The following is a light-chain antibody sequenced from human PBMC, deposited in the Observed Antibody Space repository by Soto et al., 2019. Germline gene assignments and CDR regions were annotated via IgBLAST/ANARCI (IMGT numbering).Light chain of an antibody. V-gene: IGKV1-39*01. CDR1: ESIDTC. Sequence: DIQMTQSPSSLSASVGDRVTVTCRASESIDTCLNWYQQRPGQAPKLLIYVASTLQSGVPSRFSGSGSGTHFTLTISSLHPEDFATYYCQENQDSPPTFGQGTRVE. CDR3: QENQDSPPT. CDR2: VAS. J-gene: IGKJ1*01.